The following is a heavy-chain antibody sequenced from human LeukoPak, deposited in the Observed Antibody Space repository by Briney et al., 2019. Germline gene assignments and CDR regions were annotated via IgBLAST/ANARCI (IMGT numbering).Heavy chain of an antibody. CDR1: GFTFSTYC. Sequence: GGSLRLSCAASGFTFSTYCMHWVRQAPGKGLVWVSRINPDGSTTTYADSVKGRFTISRDNAKNTLYLQMDSLRAEDTAVYYCARGYSYGTGGYFDYWGQGTPVTVSP. J-gene: IGHJ4*02. CDR2: INPDGSTT. D-gene: IGHD5-18*01. CDR3: ARGYSYGTGGYFDY. V-gene: IGHV3-74*01.